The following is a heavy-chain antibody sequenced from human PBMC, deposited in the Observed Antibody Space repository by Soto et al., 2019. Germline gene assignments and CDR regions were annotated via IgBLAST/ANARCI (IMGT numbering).Heavy chain of an antibody. J-gene: IGHJ6*03. D-gene: IGHD6-6*01. CDR2: INAGNGNT. V-gene: IGHV1-3*01. CDR1: GYTFTSYA. CDR3: ARGRYSSSPRAQTNYYYYYMDV. Sequence: ASVKVSCKASGYTFTSYAMHWVRQAPGQRLEWMGWINAGNGNTKYSQKFQGRVTITRDTSASTAYMELSSLRSEDTAVYYCARGRYSSSPRAQTNYYYYYMDVWGKGTTVTV.